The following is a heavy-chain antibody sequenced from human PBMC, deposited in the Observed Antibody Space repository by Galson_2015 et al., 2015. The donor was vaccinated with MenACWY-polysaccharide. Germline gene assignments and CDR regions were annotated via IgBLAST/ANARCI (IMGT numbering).Heavy chain of an antibody. Sequence: SLRLSCAAPGSRFTHPGMHWVRQAPGKGLEWVAVIRNAGRKLAYADSVKGRFTISRDNSNNTSFLEMNSLGGEDTAVYYCAREGSRIVFHPFDTWGQGTMVTVSS. J-gene: IGHJ3*02. V-gene: IGHV3-33*01. CDR1: GSRFTHPG. CDR3: AREGSRIVFHPFDT. D-gene: IGHD6-13*01. CDR2: IRNAGRKL.